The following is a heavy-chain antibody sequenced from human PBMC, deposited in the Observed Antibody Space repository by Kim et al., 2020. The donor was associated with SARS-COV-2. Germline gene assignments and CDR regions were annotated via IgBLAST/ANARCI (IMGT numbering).Heavy chain of an antibody. V-gene: IGHV3-43*02. CDR2: ISGDGGTT. CDR1: GFTFDDYA. CDR3: AKDIGLLWFGELLLRPYCYGMDV. Sequence: GGSLRLSCAASGFTFDDYAMHWVRQAPGKGLEWVSLISGDGGTTHYADSVKGRFTISRDNSKNSLYLQMNSLRTQDTALYYCAKDIGLLWFGELLLRPYCYGMDVWGQGTTVTVSS. D-gene: IGHD3-10*01. J-gene: IGHJ6*02.